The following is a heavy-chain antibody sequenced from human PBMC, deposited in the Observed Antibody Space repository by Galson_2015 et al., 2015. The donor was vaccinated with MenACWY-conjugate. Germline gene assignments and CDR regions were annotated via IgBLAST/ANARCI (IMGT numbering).Heavy chain of an antibody. CDR3: SKLSDYYDSSGLDY. J-gene: IGHJ4*02. Sequence: SLRLSCAASGFTFSSYVMSWVRQAPGKGLEWVSAVSGSGGSTYYADSVKGRFTISRDNSKNTLYLQMNSLRAEDTAAYYCSKLSDYYDSSGLDYWGQGTLVTVSS. CDR2: VSGSGGST. CDR1: GFTFSSYV. D-gene: IGHD3-22*01. V-gene: IGHV3-23*01.